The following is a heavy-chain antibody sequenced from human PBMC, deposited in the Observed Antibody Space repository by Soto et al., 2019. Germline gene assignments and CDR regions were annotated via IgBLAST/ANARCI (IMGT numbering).Heavy chain of an antibody. CDR3: AKDSSGWYYFDY. Sequence: GGSLRLSCAASGFTFSSYAMNWGRQAPGKGLEWVSGISGSGGTTYYADSVKGRFTISRDISKNTLYLQMNSLRAEDTAVYYCAKDSSGWYYFDYWGQGTLVTVSS. CDR1: GFTFSSYA. J-gene: IGHJ4*02. CDR2: ISGSGGTT. D-gene: IGHD6-19*01. V-gene: IGHV3-23*01.